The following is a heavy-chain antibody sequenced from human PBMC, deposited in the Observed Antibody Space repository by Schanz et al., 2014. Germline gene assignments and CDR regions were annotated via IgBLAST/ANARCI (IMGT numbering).Heavy chain of an antibody. J-gene: IGHJ4*02. V-gene: IGHV3-33*05. D-gene: IGHD3-10*01. CDR1: GFTFSSYG. CDR2: ISYDGSNK. Sequence: QVQLVESGGGVVQPGRSLRLSCAASGFTFSSYGMHWVRQASGKGLEWVAVISYDGSNKYYADSVKGRFTISRDNSKNTLYLQMNSLRAEDTAVYYCARANYRRKINFDYWGRGTLVTVSS. CDR3: ARANYRRKINFDY.